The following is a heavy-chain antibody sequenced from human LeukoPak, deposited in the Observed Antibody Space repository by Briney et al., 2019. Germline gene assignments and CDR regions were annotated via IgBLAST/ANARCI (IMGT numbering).Heavy chain of an antibody. CDR1: GFTFSSYG. CDR2: IWYDGSNK. V-gene: IGHV3-30*02. Sequence: PGGSLRLSCAASGFTFSSYGMHWVGQAPGKGLEWVAVIWYDGSNKYYADSVKGRFTISRNNSKNTLYLQMNSLRAEDTAVYYCAKESRPYYDFWSGHNWFDPWGQGTLVTVSS. CDR3: AKESRPYYDFWSGHNWFDP. J-gene: IGHJ5*02. D-gene: IGHD3-3*01.